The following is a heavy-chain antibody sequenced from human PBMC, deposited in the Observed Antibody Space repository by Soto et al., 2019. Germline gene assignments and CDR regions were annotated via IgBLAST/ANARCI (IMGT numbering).Heavy chain of an antibody. CDR1: GGSVSSNSYS. V-gene: IGHV4-39*02. CDR2: IYSTENT. Sequence: TSETLSLTCTVSGGSVSSNSYSWGWIRQSPGKGLEWIGIIYSTENTYYHPSLLSRVTISADTSMNSLRAEDTAVYYCAKDSSGWYSNYYGMEVWGQGTTVTVSS. CDR3: AKDSSGWYSNYYGMEV. D-gene: IGHD6-19*01. J-gene: IGHJ6*01.